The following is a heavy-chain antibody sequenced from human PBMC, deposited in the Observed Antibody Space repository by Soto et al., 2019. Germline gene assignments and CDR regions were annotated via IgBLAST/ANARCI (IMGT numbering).Heavy chain of an antibody. CDR1: GGSISSGGYY. CDR3: VGVLRYRSDGFDYYYYMDV. V-gene: IGHV4-31*03. J-gene: IGHJ6*03. D-gene: IGHD3-9*01. CDR2: IYYSGST. Sequence: QVQLQESGPGLVKPSQTLSLTCTVSGGSISSGGYYWSWIRQHPGKGLEWIGYIYYSGSTYYNPSLKSRVTISVDTSKNQFSLKLSSVTAADTAVYYCVGVLRYRSDGFDYYYYMDVWGKGTTVTVSS.